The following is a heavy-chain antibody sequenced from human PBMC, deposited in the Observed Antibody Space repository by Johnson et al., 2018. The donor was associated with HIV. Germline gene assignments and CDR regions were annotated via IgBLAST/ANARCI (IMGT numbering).Heavy chain of an antibody. CDR3: ARGVIGEGATGGAFDI. D-gene: IGHD3-16*02. CDR2: IHWHGGST. Sequence: VQLVESRGGVVRPGGSPRLSCAAFGFPFVDYGLSWVRQAQGQGLAWVSGIHWHGGSTGYADSVKGRFTISRHNAKNSLYLQRNSLRAEDTALYSCARGVIGEGATGGAFDIWGQGTMVTVSS. V-gene: IGHV3-20*04. CDR1: GFPFVDYG. J-gene: IGHJ3*02.